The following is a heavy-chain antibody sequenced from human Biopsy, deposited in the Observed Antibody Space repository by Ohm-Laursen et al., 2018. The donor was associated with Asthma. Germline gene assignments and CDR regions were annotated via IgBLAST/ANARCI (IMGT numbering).Heavy chain of an antibody. V-gene: IGHV1-69*13. Sequence: SVTASCKSLGVTFKTYAIGWVRQAPGQGLEWMGGINSGFGTTTYPQKFQDRVTITADDSTSTVYMELSSLRSEDTAVYYCAPKAVSCISRTCYSLDFWGQGTLVTVSS. D-gene: IGHD2-2*01. CDR3: APKAVSCISRTCYSLDF. J-gene: IGHJ4*02. CDR2: INSGFGTT. CDR1: GVTFKTYA.